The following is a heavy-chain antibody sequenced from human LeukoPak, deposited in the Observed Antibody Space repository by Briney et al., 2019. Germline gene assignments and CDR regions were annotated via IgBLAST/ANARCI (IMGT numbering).Heavy chain of an antibody. J-gene: IGHJ4*02. D-gene: IGHD6-13*01. V-gene: IGHV3-7*01. Sequence: PGGSLRLSCAASGFTVSSNYMSWVRQAPGKGLEWVANTKYDGSEKDYVDSVKGRFTISRDNAKNSLYLQMDSLRAEDTAVYYCARDIAPAGLFFDYWGQGTLVTVSS. CDR2: TKYDGSEK. CDR1: GFTVSSNY. CDR3: ARDIAPAGLFFDY.